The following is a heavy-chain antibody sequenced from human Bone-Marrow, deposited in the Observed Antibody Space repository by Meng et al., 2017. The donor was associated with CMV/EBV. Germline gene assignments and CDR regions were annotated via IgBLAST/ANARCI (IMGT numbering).Heavy chain of an antibody. V-gene: IGHV1-2*02. Sequence: ASVKVSCKASGYTFTGYYMHWVRQAPGQGLEWMGWINPNSGGTNYAQKFQGRVTMTRDTSISTAYMELSSLRSEDTAVYYCARVRATSGSYYYYYGMDVWGQGTTVTVSS. CDR1: GYTFTGYY. CDR3: ARVRATSGSYYYYYGMDV. D-gene: IGHD3-10*01. J-gene: IGHJ6*02. CDR2: INPNSGGT.